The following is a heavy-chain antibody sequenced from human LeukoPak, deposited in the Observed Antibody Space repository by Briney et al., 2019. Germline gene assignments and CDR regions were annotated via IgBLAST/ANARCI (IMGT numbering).Heavy chain of an antibody. D-gene: IGHD4-11*01. CDR2: ISSSSSYI. J-gene: IGHJ6*03. CDR3: AREPDYSNYVGYYYYYMDV. CDR1: GFTFSSYS. V-gene: IGHV3-21*01. Sequence: GGSLRLSCAASGFTFSSYSMNWVRQAPGKGLEWVSSISSSSSYIYYADSVKGRFTISRDNAKNSLYLQMNSLRAEDTAVYYCAREPDYSNYVGYYYYYMDVWGKGTTVTVSS.